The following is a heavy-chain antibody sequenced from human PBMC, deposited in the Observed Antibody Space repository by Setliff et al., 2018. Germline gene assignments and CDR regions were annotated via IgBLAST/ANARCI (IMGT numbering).Heavy chain of an antibody. CDR1: GFSVSTFS. V-gene: IGHV3-30*03. CDR2: ISDDGTNE. CDR3: ARDGVFYAMDV. J-gene: IGHJ6*02. D-gene: IGHD3-10*01. Sequence: GGSLRLSCAASGFSVSTFSMHWVRQTPVKGLEWVATISDDGTNEFYADSVRGRFTISRDNAKDSLYLQMNSLRAEDTALYYCARDGVFYAMDVWGRGTTVTVSS.